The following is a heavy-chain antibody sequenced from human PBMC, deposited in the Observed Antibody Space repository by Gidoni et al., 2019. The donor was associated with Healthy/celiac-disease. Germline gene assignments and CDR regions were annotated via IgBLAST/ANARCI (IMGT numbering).Heavy chain of an antibody. J-gene: IGHJ4*02. CDR2: ISYDGSNN. D-gene: IGHD3-16*01. CDR3: ARDLDYTHYGGSLH. CDR1: GFTFYNYA. Sequence: QVQLVESGGGVVQPGRSLRLYCAASGFTFYNYAMHWVRQAPGKWLEWVAVISYDGSNNYYADSVKGRFTISRDNSKNTLCLQMNSLRAEDTAVYYCARDLDYTHYGGSLHCGQGTLVTVSS. V-gene: IGHV3-30*04.